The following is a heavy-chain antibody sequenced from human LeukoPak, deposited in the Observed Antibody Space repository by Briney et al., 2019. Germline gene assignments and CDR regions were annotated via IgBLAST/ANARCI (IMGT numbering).Heavy chain of an antibody. CDR1: GFTFYTYA. Sequence: GGSLRLSCAASGFTFYTYAMSWVRQAPGKGLEWGSTIIDSGGSTYYADSVKGRFTISRDNSKNTLYLQMNSLRAEDTAVYYCAKDLSIAVAGTGGYWGQGTLVTVSS. J-gene: IGHJ4*02. D-gene: IGHD6-19*01. V-gene: IGHV3-23*01. CDR2: IIDSGGST. CDR3: AKDLSIAVAGTGGY.